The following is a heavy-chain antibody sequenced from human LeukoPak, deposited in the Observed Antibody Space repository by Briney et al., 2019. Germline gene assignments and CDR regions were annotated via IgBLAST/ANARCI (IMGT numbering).Heavy chain of an antibody. CDR1: DFTLSSHG. CDR3: VRQDCSGGSCYLDY. J-gene: IGHJ4*02. D-gene: IGHD2-15*01. Sequence: GGSLRLSCVVSDFTLSSHGMHWVRQAPGKGLDWVAVISYHGRDQFYADSVKGRFTISRDSSKDTLYLQMNSLRTEDTAVYYCVRQDCSGGSCYLDYWGQGTLVTVSS. CDR2: ISYHGRDQ. V-gene: IGHV3-30*03.